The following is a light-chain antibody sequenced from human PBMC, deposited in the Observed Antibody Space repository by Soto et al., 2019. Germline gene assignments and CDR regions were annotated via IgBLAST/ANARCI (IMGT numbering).Light chain of an antibody. CDR2: DVS. CDR3: CSYAGSSYV. CDR1: SSDVGGYNY. Sequence: QSVLTQPRSVSGSPGQSVTISCTGTSSDVGGYNYVSWYQQHPGKAPKLMIYDVSKRPSGVPDRFSGSKSGNTASLTISGLQAEDEADYYCCSYAGSSYVFGTGTKGTVL. V-gene: IGLV2-11*01. J-gene: IGLJ1*01.